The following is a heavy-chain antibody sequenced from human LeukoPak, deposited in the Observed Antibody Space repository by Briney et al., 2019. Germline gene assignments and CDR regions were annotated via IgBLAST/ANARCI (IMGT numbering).Heavy chain of an antibody. D-gene: IGHD2-2*01. J-gene: IGHJ4*02. CDR2: IYYSGST. Sequence: SETLSLTCTVSGGSISSYYWSWIRQPPGKGLEWIGYIYYSGSTNYNPSLKSRVTISVDTSKNQFSLKLSSVTAADTAVYYCARHGRDIVVVPAAMPIDYWGQGTLVTVSS. CDR3: ARHGRDIVVVPAAMPIDY. V-gene: IGHV4-59*08. CDR1: GGSISSYY.